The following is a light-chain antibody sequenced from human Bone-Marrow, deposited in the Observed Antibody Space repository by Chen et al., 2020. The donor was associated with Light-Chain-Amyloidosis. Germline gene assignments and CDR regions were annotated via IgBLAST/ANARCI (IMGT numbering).Light chain of an antibody. CDR2: GSS. CDR1: PTISSNY. CDR3: QQYGTSPLT. Sequence: EIVLSQSPVTLSLSPGEGANISCRASPTISSNYLTWYQQNFGQAPRLLIYGSSSRATGIPDRFTGSGSGTDFTLTINRLEPEDFAMYYGQQYGTSPLTFGGGTKVEIK. V-gene: IGKV3-20*01. J-gene: IGKJ4*01.